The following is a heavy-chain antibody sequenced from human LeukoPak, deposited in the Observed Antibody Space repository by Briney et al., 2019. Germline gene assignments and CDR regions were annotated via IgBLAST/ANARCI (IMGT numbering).Heavy chain of an antibody. D-gene: IGHD4-17*01. CDR3: AKDPGDYDDYVAFDY. J-gene: IGHJ4*02. Sequence: PGGSLRLSCAASGFTFSSYAMSWVRQAPGKGLEWVSAISGSGDTTYYADSVKGRFTISRDNSKNTLYLQMFSLRAEDTAVYYCAKDPGDYDDYVAFDYWGQGTLVTVSS. CDR1: GFTFSSYA. V-gene: IGHV3-23*01. CDR2: ISGSGDTT.